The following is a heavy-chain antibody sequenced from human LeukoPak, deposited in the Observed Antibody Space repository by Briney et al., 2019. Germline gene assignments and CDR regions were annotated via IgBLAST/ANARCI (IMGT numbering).Heavy chain of an antibody. Sequence: GGSLRLSCAASGLIFSTFWMNWVRQAPGKGLEWVASINQDGSEKYYVDSVKGRFTISRDNAKNSLYVEMNSLRGEDTAVYYCARGPSGDYAWGQGTLVTVSS. D-gene: IGHD4-17*01. CDR3: ARGPSGDYA. J-gene: IGHJ5*02. V-gene: IGHV3-7*01. CDR2: INQDGSEK. CDR1: GLIFSTFW.